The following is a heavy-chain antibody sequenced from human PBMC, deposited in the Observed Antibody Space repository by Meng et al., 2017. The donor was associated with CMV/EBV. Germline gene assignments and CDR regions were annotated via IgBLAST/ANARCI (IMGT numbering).Heavy chain of an antibody. CDR1: GDSVSSNSAA. V-gene: IGHV6-1*01. Sequence: LRLSCAISGDSVSSNSAAWNWIRQSPSRGLEWLGRTYYRSKWYNDYAVSVKSRITINPDTSKNQFSLQLNSVTPEGTAVYYCARGPRSPTIFGVVIRNYYYGMDVWGQGTTVTVSS. CDR3: ARGPRSPTIFGVVIRNYYYGMDV. CDR2: TYYRSKWYN. D-gene: IGHD3-3*01. J-gene: IGHJ6*02.